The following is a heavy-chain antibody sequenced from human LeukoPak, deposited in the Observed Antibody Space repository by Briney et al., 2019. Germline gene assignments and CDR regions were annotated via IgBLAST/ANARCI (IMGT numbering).Heavy chain of an antibody. CDR1: GFSFSGSA. D-gene: IGHD3-9*01. CDR3: TVPDYDTLTGYRFDP. V-gene: IGHV3-73*01. J-gene: IGHJ5*02. Sequence: GGSLRLSCAASGFSFSGSAMHWVRQASGKGLEWVGRIRSKANSYATAYAASVKGRFTISRDDSKNTAYLQMNSLKTEDTAVYYCTVPDYDTLTGYRFDPWGQGTLVTVSS. CDR2: IRSKANSYAT.